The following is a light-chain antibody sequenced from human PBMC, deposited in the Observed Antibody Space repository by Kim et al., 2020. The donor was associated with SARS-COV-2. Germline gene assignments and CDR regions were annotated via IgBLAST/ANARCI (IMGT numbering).Light chain of an antibody. CDR2: EVS. Sequence: GKSVTISCTGTSSDVGGYNRVSWYQQPPGTAPKLMIYEVSNRPSGVPGRFSGSKSGNTASLTISGLQAEDEGDYYCSSYRSGGTYVFGTGTKVTVL. CDR3: SSYRSGGTYV. V-gene: IGLV2-18*02. J-gene: IGLJ1*01. CDR1: SSDVGGYNR.